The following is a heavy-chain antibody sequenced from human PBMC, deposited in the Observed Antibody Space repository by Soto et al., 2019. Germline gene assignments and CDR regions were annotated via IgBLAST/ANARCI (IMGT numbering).Heavy chain of an antibody. CDR3: ARGMGMIRRHDS. Sequence: QVQLQESGPGLVKPSETLSLTCTVSGGSISGGDYYWTWIRQSPGKGLEWIGNIYYTGTTYYNPSLKSRVTISVDTSNNQFSLSLXXXXXXXXAVYYCARGMGMIRRHDSWGXGTLVIVST. V-gene: IGHV4-30-4*01. D-gene: IGHD2-21*01. CDR1: GGSISGGDYY. CDR2: IYYTGTT. J-gene: IGHJ5*01.